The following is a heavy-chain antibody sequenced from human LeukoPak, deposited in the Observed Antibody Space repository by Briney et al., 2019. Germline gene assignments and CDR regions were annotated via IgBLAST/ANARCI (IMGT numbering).Heavy chain of an antibody. Sequence: SETLSLTCTVSGGSIRSYYWSWIRQPPGKGLEWIGYIYFSGSTSYNPSLKSRVTISVDRSKNQFSLKPSSVAAADTAVYYCARSYDTNFDYWGQGTLVTVSS. J-gene: IGHJ4*02. CDR1: GGSIRSYY. D-gene: IGHD3-3*01. V-gene: IGHV4-59*01. CDR2: IYFSGST. CDR3: ARSYDTNFDY.